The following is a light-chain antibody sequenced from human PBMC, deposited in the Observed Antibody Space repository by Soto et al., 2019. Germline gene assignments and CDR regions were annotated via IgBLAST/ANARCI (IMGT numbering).Light chain of an antibody. Sequence: DIQMTQSPSTLSASVGDRVTITCRASQSIRSWLAWYQQKPGKAPKLLIYDASTLESGVPSRFSGSGSGTEFTLTISSLQPDDFATYYCQQYNSYSMYTFGQGTKLGIK. J-gene: IGKJ2*01. CDR3: QQYNSYSMYT. CDR1: QSIRSW. V-gene: IGKV1-5*01. CDR2: DAS.